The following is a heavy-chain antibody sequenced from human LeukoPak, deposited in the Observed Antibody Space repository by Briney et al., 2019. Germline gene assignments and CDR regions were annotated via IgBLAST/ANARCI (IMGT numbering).Heavy chain of an antibody. CDR3: ATKQWLAPPPDS. Sequence: GGSLRLSCAASGFTFSKYWMLWVRQAPGKGLESVSRINTDGTVTTYADAVKSRFTVSRDNADNTMFLQMNSVRDEDTAVYYCATKQWLAPPPDSWGQGTPVTVCS. CDR1: GFTFSKYW. D-gene: IGHD6-19*01. J-gene: IGHJ4*02. CDR2: INTDGTVT. V-gene: IGHV3-74*01.